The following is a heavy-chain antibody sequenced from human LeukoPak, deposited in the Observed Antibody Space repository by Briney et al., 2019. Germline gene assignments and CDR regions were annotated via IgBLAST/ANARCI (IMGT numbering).Heavy chain of an antibody. CDR2: ISSSSSYI. J-gene: IGHJ4*02. V-gene: IGHV3-21*01. CDR1: GFTFSSYS. Sequence: GGSLRLSCAASGFTFSSYSMNWVRQAPGKGLEWVSSISSSSSYIYYADSVKGRFTISRDNAKNSLYLQMNSLRAEDTAVYYCARDSSPGQLPFDYWGQGTLVTVSS. CDR3: ARDSSPGQLPFDY. D-gene: IGHD1-14*01.